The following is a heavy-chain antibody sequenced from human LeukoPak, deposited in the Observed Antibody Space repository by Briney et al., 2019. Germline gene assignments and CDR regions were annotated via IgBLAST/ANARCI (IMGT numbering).Heavy chain of an antibody. D-gene: IGHD3-22*01. V-gene: IGHV3-20*04. Sequence: GGSLRLSCAASGFTFDDYGMRWVRQAPGKGLEWVSGINWNGGSTGYADSVKGRFTISRDNAKNSLYLQMNSLRAEDTALYYCARDSPSSGYFWRGYFDYWGQGTLVTVSS. J-gene: IGHJ4*02. CDR3: ARDSPSSGYFWRGYFDY. CDR2: INWNGGST. CDR1: GFTFDDYG.